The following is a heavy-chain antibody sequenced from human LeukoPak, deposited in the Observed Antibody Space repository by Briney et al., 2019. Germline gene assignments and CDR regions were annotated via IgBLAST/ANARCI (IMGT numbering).Heavy chain of an antibody. CDR1: GFTFSSYW. CDR2: INSDGGST. V-gene: IGHV3-74*01. J-gene: IGHJ4*02. Sequence: HAGGSLRLSCAASGFTFSSYWMHWVRQAPGKGLVWVSRINSDGGSTSYADSVKGRFTISRDNAKNTLYLQMNSLRAEDTAVYYCARVRTYYYDSSGYYWFYDYWGQGTLVTVSS. CDR3: ARVRTYYYDSSGYYWFYDY. D-gene: IGHD3-22*01.